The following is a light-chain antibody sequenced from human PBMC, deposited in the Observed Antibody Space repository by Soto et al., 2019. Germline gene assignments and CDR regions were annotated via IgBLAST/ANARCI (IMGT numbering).Light chain of an antibody. CDR3: CSYAGNTYV. CDR1: SSDVGSYNS. Sequence: QSALTQPASVSGSPGQSIAISCTGTSSDVGSYNSVSWYQQHPGKAPKLMIYEGSKRPSGVSDRFSGSKSGITASLTISGLQAEDEADYYCCSYAGNTYVFGPGTKLTVL. V-gene: IGLV2-23*01. J-gene: IGLJ1*01. CDR2: EGS.